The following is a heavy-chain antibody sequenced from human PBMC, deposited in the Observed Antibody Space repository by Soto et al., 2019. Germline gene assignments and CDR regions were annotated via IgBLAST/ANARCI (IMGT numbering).Heavy chain of an antibody. CDR1: GFTFSSYA. V-gene: IGHV3-30-3*01. D-gene: IGHD5-18*01. Sequence: GGSVRLSCAASGFTFSSYAMHWVRQAPGKGLEWVAVISYDGSNKYYADSVKGRFTISRDNSKNTLYLQMNSLRAEDTAVYYCASDTAMVYYYYGMDVWGQGTTVTVSS. CDR3: ASDTAMVYYYYGMDV. CDR2: ISYDGSNK. J-gene: IGHJ6*02.